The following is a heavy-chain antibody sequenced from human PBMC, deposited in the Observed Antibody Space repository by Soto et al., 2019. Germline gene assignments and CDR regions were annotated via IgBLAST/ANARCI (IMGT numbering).Heavy chain of an antibody. Sequence: PGGSLRLSCAASGFTFSSYAMSWVRQAPGKGLEWVSVISGTGGSTYYADSVKGRFTISRDNSKNTLYLQMNSLRAEDTAFFYFAKRSGSGYSPYYYGMDVWGQGTTVTVSS. J-gene: IGHJ6*02. CDR3: AKRSGSGYSPYYYGMDV. CDR2: ISGTGGST. V-gene: IGHV3-23*01. CDR1: GFTFSSYA. D-gene: IGHD3-3*01.